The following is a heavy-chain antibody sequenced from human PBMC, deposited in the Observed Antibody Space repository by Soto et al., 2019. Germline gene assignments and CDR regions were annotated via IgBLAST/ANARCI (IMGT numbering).Heavy chain of an antibody. J-gene: IGHJ4*02. CDR3: PRVRLRFLEWLLSHPSDY. CDR2: ISAYNGNT. CDR1: GYTFTSYG. Sequence: QVQLVQSGAEVKKPGASVKVSCKASGYTFTSYGISWVRQAPEQGLEWMGWISAYNGNTNYAQKLQGRVTMTTDTSTSTAYMELRSLRSDDTAVYYCPRVRLRFLEWLLSHPSDYWGQGTLVTVSS. D-gene: IGHD3-3*01. V-gene: IGHV1-18*01.